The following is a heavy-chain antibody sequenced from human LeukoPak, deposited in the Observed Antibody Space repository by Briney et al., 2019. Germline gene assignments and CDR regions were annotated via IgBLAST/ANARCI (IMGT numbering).Heavy chain of an antibody. D-gene: IGHD1-14*01. Sequence: SETLSLTCAVYGGSFSGYYWSWIRQPPGKGLEWIGEINHSGSTNYNPSLKSRVTISADTSKNQFSLKLSSVTAADTAVYYCACPSGNHLYSFDYWGQGTLVTVSS. V-gene: IGHV4-34*01. CDR1: GGSFSGYY. J-gene: IGHJ4*02. CDR3: ACPSGNHLYSFDY. CDR2: INHSGST.